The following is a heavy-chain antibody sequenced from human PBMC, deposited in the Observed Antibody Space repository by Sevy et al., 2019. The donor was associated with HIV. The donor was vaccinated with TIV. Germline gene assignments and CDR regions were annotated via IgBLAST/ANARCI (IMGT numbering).Heavy chain of an antibody. J-gene: IGHJ5*02. CDR3: ARGGGWEVGSVDNWFDP. CDR2: ISGSGDTT. D-gene: IGHD1-26*01. CDR1: GFTFSSYA. V-gene: IGHV3-23*01. Sequence: GGSLRLSCAASGFTFSSYAMSWVRQAPEKGLEWVSTISGSGDTTYYADSVKGRFTISSDNSENTLYLQMNSLRAEDTAVYYCARGGGWEVGSVDNWFDPWGQGTLVTVSS.